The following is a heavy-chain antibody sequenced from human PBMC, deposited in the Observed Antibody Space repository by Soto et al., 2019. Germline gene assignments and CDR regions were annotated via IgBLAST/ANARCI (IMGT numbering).Heavy chain of an antibody. J-gene: IGHJ4*02. D-gene: IGHD3-16*02. V-gene: IGHV1-69*13. CDR3: ARDRRSYDYVWGSYREYYFDY. CDR2: IIPIFGTA. CDR1: GGTFSSYA. Sequence: GASVKVSCKASGGTFSSYAISWVRQAPGQGLEWMGGIIPIFGTANYAQKFQGRVTITADESTSTAYMELSSLRSEDTAVYYCARDRRSYDYVWGSYREYYFDYWGQGTLVTVSS.